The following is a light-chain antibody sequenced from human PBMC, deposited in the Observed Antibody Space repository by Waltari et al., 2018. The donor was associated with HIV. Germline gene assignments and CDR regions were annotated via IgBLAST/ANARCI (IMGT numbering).Light chain of an antibody. CDR1: SSNIGSNT. CDR2: RLA. V-gene: IGLV1-44*01. CDR3: AAWDDSLNAYV. Sequence: QSVLTQTPSASGTPGQRVIVSCSGSSSNIGSNTVNWYQQLPEAAPRLLIHRLARRPSGVPDRFSGSKSGASASLAISGLQSEDEADYYCAAWDDSLNAYVFGGGTKVTVL. J-gene: IGLJ1*01.